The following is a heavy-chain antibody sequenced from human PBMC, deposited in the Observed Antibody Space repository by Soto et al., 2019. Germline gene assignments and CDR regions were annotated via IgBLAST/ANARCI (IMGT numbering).Heavy chain of an antibody. D-gene: IGHD3-3*01. J-gene: IGHJ6*03. Sequence: HPGGSLRLSCAASGFTFSSYSMNWVRQAPGKGLEWVSYISSSSSTIYYAESVKGRFTISRDNAKNSLYLQMNSLRAEDTAVYFCARLTGFWSGYYSTPHYYMDVWGKGTTVTVSS. CDR3: ARLTGFWSGYYSTPHYYMDV. V-gene: IGHV3-48*01. CDR2: ISSSSSTI. CDR1: GFTFSSYS.